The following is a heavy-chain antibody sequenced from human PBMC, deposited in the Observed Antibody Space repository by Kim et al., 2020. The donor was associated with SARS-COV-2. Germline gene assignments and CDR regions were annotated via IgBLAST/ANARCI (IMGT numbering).Heavy chain of an antibody. J-gene: IGHJ4*02. Sequence: ASVKVSCKTSGYTFTTRYLHWVRQAPGHGLEWMGRINPDSGVTDYAQRFQGRVTMTRDKSISTVYMELSSLKSEDTVVYYCARGNTETIDYWGQGTLVTVSS. CDR2: INPDSGVT. V-gene: IGHV1-2*05. CDR1: GYTFTTRY. CDR3: ARGNTETIDY.